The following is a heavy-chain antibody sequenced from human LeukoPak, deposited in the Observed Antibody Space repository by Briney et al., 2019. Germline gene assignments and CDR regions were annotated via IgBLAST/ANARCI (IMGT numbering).Heavy chain of an antibody. D-gene: IGHD2/OR15-2a*01. V-gene: IGHV3-21*01. CDR1: GFTFSSYS. J-gene: IGHJ4*02. Sequence: GGSLRLSCAASGFTFSSYSMNWVRQAPGKGLEWVSSISSSSSDIYYADSVKGRFTISRANAKNSLYLQMNSLRGDDTAVYYCAKDGTSYYYIYYWGQGTLVTVSS. CDR3: AKDGTSYYYIYY. CDR2: ISSSSSDI.